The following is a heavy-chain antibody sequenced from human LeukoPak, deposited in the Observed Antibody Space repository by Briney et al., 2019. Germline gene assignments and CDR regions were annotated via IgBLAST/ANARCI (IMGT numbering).Heavy chain of an antibody. CDR3: ARGGSGYSYGYYYGMDV. V-gene: IGHV4-39*07. Sequence: SETLSLTCTVSGGSISSSSYYWGWIRQPPGKGLEWIGSIYYSGSTYYNPSLKSRVTISVDTSKNQFSLKLSSVIAADTAVYYCARGGSGYSYGYYYGMDVWGQGTTVTVSS. CDR2: IYYSGST. D-gene: IGHD5-18*01. CDR1: GGSISSSSYY. J-gene: IGHJ6*02.